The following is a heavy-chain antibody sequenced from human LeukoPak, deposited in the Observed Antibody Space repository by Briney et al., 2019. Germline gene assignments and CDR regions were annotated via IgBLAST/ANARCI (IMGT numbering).Heavy chain of an antibody. V-gene: IGHV3-30*02. Sequence: GGSLRLSCAASGFTFSSYGMHWVRQAPGKGLEWVAFIRYDGSNKYYADSVKGRFTISRDNSKNTLYLQMNSLRAEDTAVYYCAKSGGYCSSTSCQSDFDYWGQGTLVTVSS. D-gene: IGHD2-2*01. CDR2: IRYDGSNK. CDR3: AKSGGYCSSTSCQSDFDY. J-gene: IGHJ4*02. CDR1: GFTFSSYG.